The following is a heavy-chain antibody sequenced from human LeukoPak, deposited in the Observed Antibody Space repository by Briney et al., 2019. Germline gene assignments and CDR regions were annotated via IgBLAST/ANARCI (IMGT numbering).Heavy chain of an antibody. CDR2: IIPIFGTA. CDR1: GGTFSGYA. Sequence: SVKVSCKASGGTFSGYAISWVRQAPGQGLEWMGGIIPIFGTANYAQKFQGRVTITADESTSTAYMELSSLRSEDTAVYYCARSSFSIAVAAPYWYFDLWGRGTLVTVSS. J-gene: IGHJ2*01. CDR3: ARSSFSIAVAAPYWYFDL. V-gene: IGHV1-69*13. D-gene: IGHD6-19*01.